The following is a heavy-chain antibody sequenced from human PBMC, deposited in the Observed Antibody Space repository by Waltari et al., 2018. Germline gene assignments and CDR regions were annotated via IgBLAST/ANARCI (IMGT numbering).Heavy chain of an antibody. CDR3: ARRAWGSGWSY. Sequence: QLQLQESGPGLVKPSETLSLTCTVSGGSISSSSNYYWGWIRQPPGKGLEWIGSIYYNGSTDYTPSLKSRGTISVDTSKNQFSLKLSSVTAADTVVYYCARRAWGSGWSYWGQGTLVAVSS. CDR1: GGSISSSSNYY. CDR2: IYYNGST. J-gene: IGHJ4*02. V-gene: IGHV4-39*01. D-gene: IGHD6-19*01.